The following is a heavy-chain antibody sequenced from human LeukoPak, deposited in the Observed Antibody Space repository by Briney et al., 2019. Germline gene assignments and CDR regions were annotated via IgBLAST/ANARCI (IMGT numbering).Heavy chain of an antibody. CDR3: AKLKINYYYYMDV. D-gene: IGHD3-16*01. CDR2: IRSDGRNK. CDR1: GFIYSHYG. Sequence: LTGGSLRLSCEASGFIYSHYGMHWVRQATGQGLEWVAFIRSDGRNKYYADSVKGRFTISRDNTKNTLYLQMNSLRAEDTAVYHCAKLKINYYYYMDVWGKGTTVIVSS. J-gene: IGHJ6*03. V-gene: IGHV3-30*02.